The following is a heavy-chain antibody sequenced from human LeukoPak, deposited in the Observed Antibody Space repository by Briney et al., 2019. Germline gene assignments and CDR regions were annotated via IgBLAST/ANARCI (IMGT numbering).Heavy chain of an antibody. J-gene: IGHJ4*02. CDR1: GYSFTSFW. V-gene: IGHV5-51*01. Sequence: GGALKTPRKGFGYSFTSFWIGWVPQIPGKGLGWMGIIYPGDSDTNYSPSFPGQVTISADKSISTAYLQWSSLKASDTAMYYCARHVGAHLRYYHADDHDYWGQGTLVTVSS. CDR3: ARHVGAHLRYYHADDHDY. D-gene: IGHD1-26*01. CDR2: IYPGDSDT.